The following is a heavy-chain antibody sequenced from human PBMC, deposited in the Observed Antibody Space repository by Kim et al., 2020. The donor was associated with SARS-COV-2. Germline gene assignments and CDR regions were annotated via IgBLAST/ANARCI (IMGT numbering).Heavy chain of an antibody. CDR3: AKDLIVGATTGGMDV. D-gene: IGHD1-26*01. CDR2: ISWDGGST. J-gene: IGHJ6*02. Sequence: GGSLRLSCAASGFTFDDYAMHWVRQAPGKGLEWVSLISWDGGSTYYADSVKGRFTISRDNSKNSLYLQMNSLRAEDTALYYCAKDLIVGATTGGMDVWGQGTTVTVSS. CDR1: GFTFDDYA. V-gene: IGHV3-43D*03.